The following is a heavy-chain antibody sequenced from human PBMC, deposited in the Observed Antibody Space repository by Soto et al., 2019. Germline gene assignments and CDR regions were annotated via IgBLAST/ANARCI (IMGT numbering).Heavy chain of an antibody. CDR2: INHSGGT. D-gene: IGHD5-12*01. CDR3: AREGNLGRWLQPLDF. CDR1: GGSFSGYY. V-gene: IGHV4-34*01. Sequence: PSETLSLTYAVYGGSFSGYYWSWIRQPPGKGLEWIGEINHSGGTNYNPSLKSRVTISVDTSKNQFSLRLISVTAADTAKYFCAREGNLGRWLQPLDFWGQGTLVTVSS. J-gene: IGHJ4*02.